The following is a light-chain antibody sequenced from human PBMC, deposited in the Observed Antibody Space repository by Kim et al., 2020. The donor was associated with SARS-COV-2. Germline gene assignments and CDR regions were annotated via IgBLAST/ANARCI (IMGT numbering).Light chain of an antibody. CDR2: GAS. CDR1: SSTY. Sequence: SSTYLAWYQQKPGQAPRLLIYGASSRATGIPDRFSGSGSGTDFTLTISRLEPEDFAVYYCQQHGETFGQGTKLEIK. CDR3: QQHGET. J-gene: IGKJ2*01. V-gene: IGKV3-20*01.